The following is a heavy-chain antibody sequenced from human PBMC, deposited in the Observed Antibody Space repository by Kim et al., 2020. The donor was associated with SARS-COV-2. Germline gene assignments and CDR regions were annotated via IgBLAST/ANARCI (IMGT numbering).Heavy chain of an antibody. Sequence: QKFQGRVTITADESTSTAYMELSSLRSEDTAVYYCARGTKLWFGESPFDYWGQGTLVTVSS. CDR3: ARGTKLWFGESPFDY. J-gene: IGHJ4*02. D-gene: IGHD3-10*01. V-gene: IGHV1-69*01.